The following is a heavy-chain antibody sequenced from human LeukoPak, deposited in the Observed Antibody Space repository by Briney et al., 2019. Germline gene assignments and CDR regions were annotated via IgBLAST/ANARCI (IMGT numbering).Heavy chain of an antibody. Sequence: SVKVSCKASGGTFSSYAISWLRQAPGQGLEWMGRIIPIFGTANYAQKFQGRVTITTDESTSTAYMELSSLRSEDTAVYYCAGGIVMATTEYSYWGQGTLVTVSS. J-gene: IGHJ4*02. CDR1: GGTFSSYA. V-gene: IGHV1-69*05. CDR2: IIPIFGTA. D-gene: IGHD5-24*01. CDR3: AGGIVMATTEYSY.